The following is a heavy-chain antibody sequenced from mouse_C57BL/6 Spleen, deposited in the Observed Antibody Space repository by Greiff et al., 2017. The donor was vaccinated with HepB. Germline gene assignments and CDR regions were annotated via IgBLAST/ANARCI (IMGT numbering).Heavy chain of an antibody. D-gene: IGHD4-1*01. CDR3: ARTWDNYFDY. CDR2: INPNNGGT. CDR1: GYTFTDYN. J-gene: IGHJ2*01. V-gene: IGHV1-22*01. Sequence: VQLKQSGPELVKPGASVKMSCKASGYTFTDYNMHWVKQSHGKSLEWIGYINPNNGGTSYNQKFKGKATLTVNKSSSTAYMDLRSLTSEVSAVYYCARTWDNYFDYWGQGTTLTVSS.